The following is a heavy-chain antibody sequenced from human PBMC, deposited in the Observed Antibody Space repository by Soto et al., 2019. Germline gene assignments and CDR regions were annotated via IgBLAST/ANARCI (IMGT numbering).Heavy chain of an antibody. J-gene: IGHJ4*02. D-gene: IGHD3-10*01. V-gene: IGHV4-59*01. CDR1: GGSISSYY. CDR3: ARDTYYGSVHYFDY. CDR2: IYYSGST. Sequence: SETLSLTCTVSGGSISSYYWSWIRQPPGKGLEWIGYIYYSGSTNYNPSLKSRVTISVDTSKNQFSLKLSSVTAADTAVYYCARDTYYGSVHYFDYWGQGTLVTVSS.